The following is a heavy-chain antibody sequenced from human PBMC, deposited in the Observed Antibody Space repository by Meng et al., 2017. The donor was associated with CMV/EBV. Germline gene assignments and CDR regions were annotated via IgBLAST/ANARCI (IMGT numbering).Heavy chain of an antibody. CDR1: GFTFSSYA. CDR2: ISSNGGRT. D-gene: IGHD7-27*01. V-gene: IGHV3-64*02. Sequence: GESLKISCAASGFTFSSYAMHWVRQAPGKGLEYVSAISSNGGRTYYADSVKGRFTISRDNSKNTLYLQMGSLRAEDMAVYYCASITNWGSGYWGQGTLVTVSS. CDR3: ASITNWGSGY. J-gene: IGHJ4*02.